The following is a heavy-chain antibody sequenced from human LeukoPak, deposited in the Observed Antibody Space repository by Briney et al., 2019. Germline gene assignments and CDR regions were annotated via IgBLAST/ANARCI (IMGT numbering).Heavy chain of an antibody. Sequence: ASVKVSCKASGGTFSSYAISWVRQAPGQGLEWMGGIIPIFGTANYAQKFQGRVTITADESTSTAYMELSSLRSEDTAVYYCARAPMVRGIIITAYYFDYWGQGTLVTVSS. CDR3: ARAPMVRGIIITAYYFDY. CDR1: GGTFSSYA. CDR2: IIPIFGTA. D-gene: IGHD3-10*01. V-gene: IGHV1-69*01. J-gene: IGHJ4*02.